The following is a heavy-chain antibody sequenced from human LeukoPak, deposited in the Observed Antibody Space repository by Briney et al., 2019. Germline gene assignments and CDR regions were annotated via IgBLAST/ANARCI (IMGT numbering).Heavy chain of an antibody. V-gene: IGHV4-4*07. J-gene: IGHJ4*02. CDR3: ARVYITMVRGDTGGLDY. Sequence: SETLSLTCTVSGDSISRYYWSWIRQPAGKGLEWIGRISTTGSTIYNPSLKSRVTMSVDTSKNQFSLKLSSVTAADTAVYYCARVYITMVRGDTGGLDYWGQGTLVTVSS. CDR1: GDSISRYY. D-gene: IGHD3-10*01. CDR2: ISTTGST.